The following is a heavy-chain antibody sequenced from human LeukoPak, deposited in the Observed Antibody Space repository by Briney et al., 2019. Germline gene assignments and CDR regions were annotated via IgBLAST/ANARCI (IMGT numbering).Heavy chain of an antibody. CDR1: GGSFSGYY. V-gene: IGHV4-34*01. CDR3: ARAPKFDFWSGYLNFGYYYYMDV. J-gene: IGHJ6*03. CDR2: INHSGST. Sequence: PSETLSLTCAVYGGSFSGYYWSWIRQPPGKGLEWIGEINHSGSTNYNPSLKSRVTISVDKSKNQFSLKLSSVTAADTAVYYCARAPKFDFWSGYLNFGYYYYMDVWGKGTTVTVSS. D-gene: IGHD3-3*01.